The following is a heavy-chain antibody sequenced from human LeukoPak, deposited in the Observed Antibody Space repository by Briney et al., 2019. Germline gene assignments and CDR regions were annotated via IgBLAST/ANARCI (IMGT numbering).Heavy chain of an antibody. V-gene: IGHV3-23*01. CDR2: ISDSGSII. D-gene: IGHD6-19*01. J-gene: IGHJ4*02. CDR1: GFAFSSQA. CDR3: AQDARRTSGWYFFDY. Sequence: GGSLRLSCAASGFAFSSQAMGWVRQAPGKGLEWVSVISDSGSIIYYADSVKGRFTISRDNSKNTLFLQMNSLRADDTAVYYCAQDARRTSGWYFFDYWGQGTLVTVSS.